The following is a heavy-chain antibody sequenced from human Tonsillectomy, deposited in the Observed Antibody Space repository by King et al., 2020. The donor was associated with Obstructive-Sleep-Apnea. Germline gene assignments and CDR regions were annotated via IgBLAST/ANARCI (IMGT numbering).Heavy chain of an antibody. CDR2: ISGSGGST. CDR3: AKDLLPTVTTLQGGPFDY. D-gene: IGHD4-17*01. V-gene: IGHV3-23*04. Sequence: QLVQSGGGLVQPGGSLRLSCAASGFTFSSYAMSWVRQAPGKGLEWVSAISGSGGSTYYADSVKGRFTISRDNSKNTLYLQMNSLRAEDTAVYYFAKDLLPTVTTLQGGPFDYWGQGTLVTVSS. CDR1: GFTFSSYA. J-gene: IGHJ4*02.